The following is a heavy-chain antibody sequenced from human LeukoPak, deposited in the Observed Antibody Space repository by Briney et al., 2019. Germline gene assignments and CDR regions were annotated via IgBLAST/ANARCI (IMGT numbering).Heavy chain of an antibody. V-gene: IGHV3-48*03. CDR1: GFTFSSYE. CDR2: ISSSGSTI. D-gene: IGHD1-26*01. CDR3: ARGAWELYFFDY. J-gene: IGHJ4*02. Sequence: GGSLRLSCAAFGFTFSSYEMNWVRQAPGKGLEWVSYISSSGSTIYYADSVKGRFTISRDNAKNSLYLQMNSLRAEDTALYYCARGAWELYFFDYWGRGTLVTVSS.